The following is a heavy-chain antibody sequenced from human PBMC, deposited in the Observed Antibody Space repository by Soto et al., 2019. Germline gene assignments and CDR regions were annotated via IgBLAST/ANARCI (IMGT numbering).Heavy chain of an antibody. CDR2: ISAYNVKT. CDR3: ARRYCSNTSCRFDI. Sequence: ASVKIACNASGYAYTSYGISWVRQAPGQGLEWMGWISAYNVKTNYAQKLQGRVTMTTDTSTSTAYMELRSLRSDDTAVYYCARRYCSNTSCRFDIWGQGTMVTVSS. D-gene: IGHD2-2*01. V-gene: IGHV1-18*01. CDR1: GYAYTSYG. J-gene: IGHJ3*02.